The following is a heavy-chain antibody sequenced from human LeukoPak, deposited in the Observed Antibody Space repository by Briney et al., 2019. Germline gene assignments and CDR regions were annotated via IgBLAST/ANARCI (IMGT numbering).Heavy chain of an antibody. CDR3: AKSTIFGVVQSRFDY. Sequence: GGSLRLSCAASGFTFSSYSMNWVRQAPGKGLEWVSAISGSGGSTYYADSVKGRFTISRDNSKNTLYLQMNSLRAEDTAVYYCAKSTIFGVVQSRFDYWGQGTLVTVSS. D-gene: IGHD3-3*01. CDR2: ISGSGGST. V-gene: IGHV3-23*01. CDR1: GFTFSSYS. J-gene: IGHJ4*02.